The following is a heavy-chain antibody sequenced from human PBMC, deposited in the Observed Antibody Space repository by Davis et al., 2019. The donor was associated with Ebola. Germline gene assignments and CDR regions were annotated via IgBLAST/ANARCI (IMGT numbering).Heavy chain of an antibody. CDR3: ARAQGGSDIAVAGDNYYYMDV. D-gene: IGHD6-19*01. Sequence: GESLKISCQGSGYSFTSYGISWVRQAPGQGLEWMGWISAYNGNTNYAQKLQGRVTMTTDTSTSTAYMELRSLRSDDTAVYYCARAQGGSDIAVAGDNYYYMDVWGKGTTVTVSS. J-gene: IGHJ6*03. CDR2: ISAYNGNT. CDR1: GYSFTSYG. V-gene: IGHV1-18*01.